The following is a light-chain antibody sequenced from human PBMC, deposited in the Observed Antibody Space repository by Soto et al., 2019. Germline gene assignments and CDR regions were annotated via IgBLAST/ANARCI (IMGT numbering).Light chain of an antibody. CDR1: QSISSW. Sequence: DIQMTQSPSTLSASVGDRVAITCRASQSISSWLAWYQQKPGKAPKLLIYDASSLESGVPSRFSGSGSGTEFTLTISSLQPDDFATYYCQQYNSYSYTFGQGTKLVMK. V-gene: IGKV1-5*01. CDR2: DAS. CDR3: QQYNSYSYT. J-gene: IGKJ2*01.